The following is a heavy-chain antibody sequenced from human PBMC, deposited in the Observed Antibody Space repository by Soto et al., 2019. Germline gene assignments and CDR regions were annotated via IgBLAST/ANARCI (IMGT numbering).Heavy chain of an antibody. CDR1: GFTFSSYS. Sequence: EVQLVESGGGLVQPGGSLRLSCAASGFTFSSYSMNWVRQAPGKGLEWVSYISSSSSTIYYADSVKGRFTITRDNAKNSLYLQMNSLRAEETAVYYCARDWNMFDYWGQGTLVTVSS. CDR2: ISSSSSTI. D-gene: IGHD1-1*01. CDR3: ARDWNMFDY. V-gene: IGHV3-48*01. J-gene: IGHJ4*02.